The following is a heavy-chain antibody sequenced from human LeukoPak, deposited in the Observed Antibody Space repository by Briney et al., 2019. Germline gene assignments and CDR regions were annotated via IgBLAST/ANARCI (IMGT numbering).Heavy chain of an antibody. V-gene: IGHV4-59*01. CDR2: IYYSGST. CDR3: ARDGASGR. CDR1: GGSISSYY. Sequence: SETLSLTCTVSGGSISSYYWSWIRQPPGKGLEWIGYIYYSGSTNYNPSLKSRVTISVDTSKNQFSLKLSSVTAADTAVYYCARDGASGRWGQGTLVTVSS. D-gene: IGHD6-25*01. J-gene: IGHJ4*02.